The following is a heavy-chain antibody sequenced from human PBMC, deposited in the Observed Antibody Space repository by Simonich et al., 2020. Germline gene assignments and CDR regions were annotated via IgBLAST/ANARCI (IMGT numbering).Heavy chain of an antibody. V-gene: IGHV3-21*01. CDR1: GFTFRSYS. CDR2: NSSSSSYL. J-gene: IGHJ4*02. CDR3: ARKRFLEWFFDY. Sequence: EVQLVESGGGLVKPGGSLRLSCAASGFTFRSYSMNWVRQAPGKGMVWVTSNSSSSSYLYYADSVQGRFTISRDNAKNSLYLQMNSLRAEDTAVYYCARKRFLEWFFDYWGQGTLVTVSS. D-gene: IGHD3-3*01.